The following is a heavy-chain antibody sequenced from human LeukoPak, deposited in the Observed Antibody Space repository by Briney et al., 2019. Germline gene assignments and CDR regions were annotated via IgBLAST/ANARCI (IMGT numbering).Heavy chain of an antibody. CDR2: INSDGSST. Sequence: GGSLRLSCAASRFPFSRYSMNWVRQAPGKGLVWVSRINSDGSSTSYADSVKGRFTISRDNAKNTLYLQMNSLRAEDTAVYYCARGNPTFGGVIVETAVDPWGQGTLVTVSS. CDR1: RFPFSRYS. CDR3: ARGNPTFGGVIVETAVDP. D-gene: IGHD3-16*02. J-gene: IGHJ5*02. V-gene: IGHV3-74*01.